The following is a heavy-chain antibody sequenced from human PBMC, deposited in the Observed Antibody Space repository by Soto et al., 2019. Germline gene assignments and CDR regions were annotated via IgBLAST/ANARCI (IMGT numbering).Heavy chain of an antibody. CDR1: GGTFSIYA. CDR2: IIPIFGTA. Sequence: GASVKVSCKASGGTFSIYAISWVRQAPGQGLEWMGGIIPIFGTANYAQKFQGRVTITADESTSTAYMELSSLRSEDTAVYYCARDRGNSEQDYYYYGMDVWGQGTTVTVSS. V-gene: IGHV1-69*13. CDR3: ARDRGNSEQDYYYYGMDV. D-gene: IGHD3-16*01. J-gene: IGHJ6*02.